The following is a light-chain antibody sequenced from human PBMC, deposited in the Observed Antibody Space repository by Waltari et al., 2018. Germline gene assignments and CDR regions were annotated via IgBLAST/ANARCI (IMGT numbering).Light chain of an antibody. CDR3: QVWHTGTNHVV. CDR2: YNS. J-gene: IGLJ2*01. CDR1: DIASKR. V-gene: IGLV3-21*04. Sequence: SYVLTQPPSVSVAPGMTARNPCEGTDIASKRFHWYQQRPGQAPVLVMYYNSDRPSGIPERFSGSNSGNTATLTITRVEAGDEADYYCQVWHTGTNHVVFGGGTKLTVL.